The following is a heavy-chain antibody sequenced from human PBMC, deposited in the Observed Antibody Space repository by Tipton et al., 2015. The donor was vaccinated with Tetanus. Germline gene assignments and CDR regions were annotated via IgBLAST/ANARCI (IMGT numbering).Heavy chain of an antibody. CDR1: DESISSSSYY. CDR2: IHPSGST. J-gene: IGHJ4*02. CDR3: ARSIAAASVWPFDY. Sequence: LRLSCTVSDESISSSSYYWGWIRHHPGKGLEWIGEIHPSGSTNYNASLRGRVTMSVDLTRKHVFLRMTSVTAADTAVYYCARSIAAASVWPFDYWGQGTQVTVSS. D-gene: IGHD2-2*01. V-gene: IGHV4-61*05.